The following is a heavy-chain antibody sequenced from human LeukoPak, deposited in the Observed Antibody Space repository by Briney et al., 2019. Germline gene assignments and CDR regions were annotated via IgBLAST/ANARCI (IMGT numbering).Heavy chain of an antibody. CDR1: GFTFSSYG. CDR2: IRYDGSNK. J-gene: IGHJ4*02. V-gene: IGHV3-30*02. CDR3: AKPGGYYDSSGYFDY. D-gene: IGHD3-22*01. Sequence: GGSLRLSCAASGFTFSSYGMHWVRQAPGKGLEWVAFIRYDGSNKYYADSVKGRFAISRDNSKNTLYLQMNSLRAEDTAVYYCAKPGGYYDSSGYFDYWGQGTLVTVSS.